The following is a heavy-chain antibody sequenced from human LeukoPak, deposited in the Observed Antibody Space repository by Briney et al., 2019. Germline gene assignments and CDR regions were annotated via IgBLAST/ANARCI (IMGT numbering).Heavy chain of an antibody. V-gene: IGHV4-34*01. D-gene: IGHD6-6*01. CDR3: ARGSKGPRLLY. Sequence: SETLSLTCTVSGGSISSYYWSWIRQPPGKGLEWIGEISDSGSINFDPSLKSRVTISVDTAKNQFSLKLNSVTAADTAVYYCARGSKGPRLLYWGQGTLVTVSS. J-gene: IGHJ4*02. CDR2: ISDSGSI. CDR1: GGSISSYY.